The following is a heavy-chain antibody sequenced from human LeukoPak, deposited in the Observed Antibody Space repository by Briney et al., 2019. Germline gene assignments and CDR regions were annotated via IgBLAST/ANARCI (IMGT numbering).Heavy chain of an antibody. CDR2: INPNSGGT. J-gene: IGHJ4*02. D-gene: IGHD3-10*01. CDR3: ARVASSPKTYYYGSGSRSPLWYFDY. Sequence: GASVKVSCKASGYTFTSYGISWVRQAPGQGLEWMGWINPNSGGTNYAQKFQGRVTMTRDTSISTAYMELSRLRSDDTAVYYCARVASSPKTYYYGSGSRSPLWYFDYWGQGTLVTVSS. V-gene: IGHV1-2*02. CDR1: GYTFTSYG.